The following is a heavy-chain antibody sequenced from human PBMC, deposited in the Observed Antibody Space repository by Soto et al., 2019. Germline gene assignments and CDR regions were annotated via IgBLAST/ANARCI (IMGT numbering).Heavy chain of an antibody. CDR2: IIPSGGRA. D-gene: IGHD2-2*01. J-gene: IGHJ6*02. Sequence: ASVKVSCKASGYTFTTYYMHWVRQAPGQGLEWMGIIIPSGGRASYAQKFQGRVTITADESTSTAYMELSSLRSEDTAVYYCARYLTGYCSSTSCYGMDVWGQGTTVTVSS. CDR3: ARYLTGYCSSTSCYGMDV. CDR1: GYTFTTYY. V-gene: IGHV1-46*01.